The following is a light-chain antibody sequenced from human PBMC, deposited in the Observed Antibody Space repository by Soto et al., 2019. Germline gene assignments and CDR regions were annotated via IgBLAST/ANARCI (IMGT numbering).Light chain of an antibody. Sequence: EVVLTQSPGTLSLSPGERATLSCRASQSIINNYLAWYQQRPGQAPRLLIYGSSDRATGIPGRFSGSGSGTDFTLTISRLEPEDFAVYYCHQYGSTPPYTFGQGTKV. CDR1: QSIINNY. J-gene: IGKJ2*01. CDR3: HQYGSTPPYT. V-gene: IGKV3-20*01. CDR2: GSS.